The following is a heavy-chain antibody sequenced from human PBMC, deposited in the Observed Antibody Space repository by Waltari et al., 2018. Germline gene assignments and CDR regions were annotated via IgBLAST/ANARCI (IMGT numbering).Heavy chain of an antibody. CDR2: IRSKANSDAT. Sequence: EVQLVESGGGLVQPGGSPKLPCAAPGFTLSGSAMHWVRQASGKGLEWVGRIRSKANSDATAYAASVKGRFTISRDDSKNTAYLQMSSLKTEDTAVYYCTTQTTAGSYWGQGTLVTVSS. CDR1: GFTLSGSA. D-gene: IGHD1-26*01. V-gene: IGHV3-73*01. CDR3: TTQTTAGSY. J-gene: IGHJ4*02.